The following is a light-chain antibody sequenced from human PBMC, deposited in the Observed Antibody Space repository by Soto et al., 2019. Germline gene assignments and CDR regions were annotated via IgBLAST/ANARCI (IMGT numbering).Light chain of an antibody. CDR1: SSDIGGFNY. CDR3: SSHTRSRTSVV. V-gene: IGLV2-14*03. CDR2: DVG. Sequence: QSVLTQPASVSGSPGQSITISCTGTSSDIGGFNYVSWYQQHPGKAPKLMLYDVGNRPSGVSNRFSGFKSGNTASLTISRLQAEDEADYYCSSHTRSRTSVVFGGGTKLTAL. J-gene: IGLJ2*01.